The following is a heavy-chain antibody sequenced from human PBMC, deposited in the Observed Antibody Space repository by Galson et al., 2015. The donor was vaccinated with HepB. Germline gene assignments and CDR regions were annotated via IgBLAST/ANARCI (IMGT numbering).Heavy chain of an antibody. V-gene: IGHV1-2*04. CDR2: INPNSGGT. D-gene: IGHD3-10*01. Sequence: SVKVSCKASGYTFTGYYMHWVRQAPGQGLEWMGWINPNSGGTNYAQKFQGWVTMTRDTSISTAYMELSRLRSDDTAVYYCARAGITMVRGVIMDYYYGMDVWGQGTTVTVSS. J-gene: IGHJ6*02. CDR1: GYTFTGYY. CDR3: ARAGITMVRGVIMDYYYGMDV.